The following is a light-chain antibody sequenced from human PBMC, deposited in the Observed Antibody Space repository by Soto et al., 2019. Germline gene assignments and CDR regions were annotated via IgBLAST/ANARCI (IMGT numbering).Light chain of an antibody. V-gene: IGKV1-6*01. CDR2: AAS. Sequence: AIQMTQSPSSLSASVGDRVTITCRASQGIRNRLGWYQQKPGKAPKVLIYAASTLQSGVPSRFSGSGSGTDFTLTISCLQPEDFATYYCLQDYTYPWTFGQGTGVEIK. CDR3: LQDYTYPWT. J-gene: IGKJ1*01. CDR1: QGIRNR.